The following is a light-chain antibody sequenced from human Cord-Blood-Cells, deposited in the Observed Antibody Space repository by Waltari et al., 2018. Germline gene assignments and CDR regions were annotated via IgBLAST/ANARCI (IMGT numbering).Light chain of an antibody. CDR1: SGSIASNY. V-gene: IGLV6-57*03. CDR2: EDN. CDR3: QSYDGSNQV. J-gene: IGLJ3*02. Sequence: NFMLTQPHSVSESPGKTVTISCTRSSGSIASNYVQWYQQRPGSAPTTVTYEDNQRPSGVPDRISCSIDSASSSPALTIAGLKAKDEAVYYCQSYDGSNQVFGGGTKLTVL.